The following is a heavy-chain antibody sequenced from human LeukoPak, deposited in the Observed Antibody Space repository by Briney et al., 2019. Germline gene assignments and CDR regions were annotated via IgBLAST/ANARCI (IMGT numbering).Heavy chain of an antibody. D-gene: IGHD2-15*01. J-gene: IGHJ4*02. Sequence: QPGGSLRLSCEGSAFIFSGHWMNWVRQTPGKGLEWVASIKEDGSERQYVDSVKGRFTISRDNAKNSLYLQMNSLRAEDTAVYYCARDHGRYCSGGSCYFGGFFEYWGQGTLGTVSS. CDR2: IKEDGSER. CDR3: ARDHGRYCSGGSCYFGGFFEY. CDR1: AFIFSGHW. V-gene: IGHV3-7*03.